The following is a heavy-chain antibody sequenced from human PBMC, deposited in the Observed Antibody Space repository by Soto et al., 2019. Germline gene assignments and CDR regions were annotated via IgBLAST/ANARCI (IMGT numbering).Heavy chain of an antibody. CDR2: ISAYNGST. CDR3: ARDLPGVYVWVLQTSDAFDI. D-gene: IGHD3-16*01. Sequence: SVKVSCKASGYTFTSYGISWVRQAPGQGLEWMGWISAYNGSTNYAQKLQGRVTMTTDTSTSTAYMELRNLRSDDTAVYYCARDLPGVYVWVLQTSDAFDIWGQGTMVTVSS. CDR1: GYTFTSYG. V-gene: IGHV1-18*04. J-gene: IGHJ3*02.